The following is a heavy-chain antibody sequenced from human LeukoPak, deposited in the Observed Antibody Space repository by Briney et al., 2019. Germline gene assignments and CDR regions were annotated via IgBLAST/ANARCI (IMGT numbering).Heavy chain of an antibody. V-gene: IGHV4-4*07. CDR3: ARVGSSNSHYDF. CDR1: GGSISSYY. CDR2: IYSTGST. Sequence: PSETLSLTCTVSGGSISSYYWSWIRRPAGKGLEWIGRIYSTGSTNYNPSLKSRVTMSVDTSKNQFSLTLRSVTAADTAVYYCARVGSSNSHYDFWGPGTLVTVSS. D-gene: IGHD3-10*01. J-gene: IGHJ4*02.